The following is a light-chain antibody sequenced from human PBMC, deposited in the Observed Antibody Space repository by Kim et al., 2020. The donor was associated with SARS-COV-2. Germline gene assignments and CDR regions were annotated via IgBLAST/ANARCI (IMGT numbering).Light chain of an antibody. CDR1: TLGDKF. J-gene: IGLJ2*01. Sequence: SCELTQPPSVSVSPGQTANITCSGDTLGDKFACWYQLRPGQSPVLVIYQDTKRPSGIPERFSGSNSGNTATLTISGTQAMDEADYYCQAWDSRPHVVFGGGTQLTVL. CDR2: QDT. V-gene: IGLV3-1*01. CDR3: QAWDSRPHVV.